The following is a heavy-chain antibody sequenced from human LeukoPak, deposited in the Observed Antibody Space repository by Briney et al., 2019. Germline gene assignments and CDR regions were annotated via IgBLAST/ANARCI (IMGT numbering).Heavy chain of an antibody. V-gene: IGHV3-53*01. CDR2: IYSGGNT. J-gene: IGHJ4*02. CDR3: TRLLYYYDSDIYQRYFGY. Sequence: PGGSLRLSCAASGLTVSSNYMNWVRPAPGKGLEWVPIIYSGGNTHYADSVTGRFTISRDNSQNTLYLQMNSLRPEDTAVYYCTRLLYYYDSDIYQRYFGYWGQGTLVTVSS. CDR1: GLTVSSNY. D-gene: IGHD3-22*01.